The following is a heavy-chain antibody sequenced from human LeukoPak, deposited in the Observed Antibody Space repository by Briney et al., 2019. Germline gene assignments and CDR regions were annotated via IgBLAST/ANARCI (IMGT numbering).Heavy chain of an antibody. CDR3: ARVPAAIFHYMDV. CDR2: INPNSGGT. CDR1: GYTFTGYY. J-gene: IGHJ6*03. D-gene: IGHD2-2*01. V-gene: IGHV1-2*02. Sequence: ASVKVSCKASGYTFTGYYMHWVRQAPGQGLEWMGWINPNSGGTNHAQKFQGRVTMTRDTSISTAYMELSRLRSDDTAVYYCARVPAAIFHYMDVWGKGTTVTVSS.